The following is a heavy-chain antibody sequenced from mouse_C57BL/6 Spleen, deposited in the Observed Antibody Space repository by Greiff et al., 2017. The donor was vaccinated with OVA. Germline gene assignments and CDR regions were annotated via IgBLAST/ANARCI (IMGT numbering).Heavy chain of an antibody. CDR3: ARGFTTVVAPYAMDY. Sequence: EVQLQQSGPELVKPGASVKIPCKASGYTFTDYNMDWVKQSHGKSLEWIGDINPNNGGTIYNQKFKGKATLTVDKSSSTAYMELRSLTSEDTAVYYCARGFTTVVAPYAMDYWGQGTSVTVSS. V-gene: IGHV1-18*01. J-gene: IGHJ4*01. D-gene: IGHD1-1*01. CDR1: GYTFTDYN. CDR2: INPNNGGT.